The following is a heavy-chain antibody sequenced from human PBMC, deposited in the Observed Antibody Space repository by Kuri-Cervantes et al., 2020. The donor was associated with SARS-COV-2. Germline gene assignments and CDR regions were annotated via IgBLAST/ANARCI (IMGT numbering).Heavy chain of an antibody. CDR2: ISSSGSTI. V-gene: IGHV3-48*03. CDR1: GFTFSSYE. J-gene: IGHJ4*02. Sequence: GESLRLSCAASGFTFSSYEMNWVRQAPGKGLEWVSYISSSGSTIYYADSVKGRFTISRDNAKNSLYLQMNSLRAEDTAVYYCAKSRLTMVRGVITGDFDYWGQGTLVTVSS. D-gene: IGHD3-10*01. CDR3: AKSRLTMVRGVITGDFDY.